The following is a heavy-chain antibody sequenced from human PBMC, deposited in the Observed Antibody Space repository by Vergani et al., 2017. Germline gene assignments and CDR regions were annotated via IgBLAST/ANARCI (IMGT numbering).Heavy chain of an antibody. CDR3: ATQADVDIAAPDKTFAFDI. Sequence: QVQLVQSGAEVKKPGSSVKVSCKASGYTFTGYYMHWVRQAPGQGLEWMGGIIPIFGTANYAQKFQGRVTITADESTSTAYMELSSLRSEDTAVYYCATQADVDIAAPDKTFAFDIWGQGTMVTVSS. CDR1: GYTFTGYY. CDR2: IIPIFGTA. J-gene: IGHJ3*02. D-gene: IGHD6-6*01. V-gene: IGHV1-69*01.